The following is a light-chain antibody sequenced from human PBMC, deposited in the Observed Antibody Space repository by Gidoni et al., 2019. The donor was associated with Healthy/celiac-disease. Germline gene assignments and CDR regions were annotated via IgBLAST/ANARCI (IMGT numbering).Light chain of an antibody. CDR2: DVS. CDR3: SSYTSSSTLYV. Sequence: QSPLTQPASVSGSPGQSITISCTGTSSDVGGYNYVSWYQQHPGKAPKLMLYDVSNRPSGVSNRFSVSKSGNTASLTISGLQAEDEADYYCSSYTSSSTLYVFGTGTKVTVL. J-gene: IGLJ1*01. CDR1: SSDVGGYNY. V-gene: IGLV2-14*03.